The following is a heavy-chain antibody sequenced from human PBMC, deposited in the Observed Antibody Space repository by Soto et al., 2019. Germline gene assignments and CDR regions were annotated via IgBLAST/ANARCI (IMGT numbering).Heavy chain of an antibody. D-gene: IGHD6-19*01. CDR2: ISAYNGNT. J-gene: IGHJ4*02. CDR3: ARDADSSGWYGDFDY. CDR1: GYTFTSYG. Sequence: GASVKVSCKASGYTFTSYGISWVRQAPGQGLEWMGWISAYNGNTNYAQKLQGRVTMTTDTSTSTAYMELRSLRSDDTAVYYCARDADSSGWYGDFDYWAREPWSPSPQ. V-gene: IGHV1-18*01.